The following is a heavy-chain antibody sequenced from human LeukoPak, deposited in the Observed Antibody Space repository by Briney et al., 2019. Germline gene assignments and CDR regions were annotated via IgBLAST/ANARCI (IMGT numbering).Heavy chain of an antibody. Sequence: SVKVSCKASGGTFSRYAMSWVRQAPGQGLEWMGGIIPIFGTANYEEKFQGRVTINTDESTSTAYMELSSLRSEDTAVYYCASGPRHCTSGVRYWSDYCGQGTLVTVSS. J-gene: IGHJ4*02. D-gene: IGHD2-8*01. CDR1: GGTFSRYA. CDR3: ASGPRHCTSGVRYWSDY. CDR2: IIPIFGTA. V-gene: IGHV1-69*05.